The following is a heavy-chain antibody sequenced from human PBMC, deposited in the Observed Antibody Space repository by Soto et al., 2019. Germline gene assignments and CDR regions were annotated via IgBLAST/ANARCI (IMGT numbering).Heavy chain of an antibody. V-gene: IGHV4-4*02. D-gene: IGHD3-22*01. Sequence: SETLSLTSAVSANSISSRNWWTWVRQSPGKGLEWIGEIHHSGSTNYNPSLKSRVTISVDNSKNQFSLKLTSVTAADTAVYYCARTSYYDSSGYYGMDVWGQGTTVTVSS. CDR2: IHHSGST. J-gene: IGHJ6*02. CDR3: ARTSYYDSSGYYGMDV. CDR1: ANSISSRNW.